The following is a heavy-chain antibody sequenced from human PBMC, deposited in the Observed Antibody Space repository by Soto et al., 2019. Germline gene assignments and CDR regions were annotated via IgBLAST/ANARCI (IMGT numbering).Heavy chain of an antibody. D-gene: IGHD2-2*01. CDR1: GYTFSNYG. V-gene: IGHV1-18*01. Sequence: ASVKVSCKTSGYTFSNYGITWVRQAPGQPLEWLGWISLYSDGTNYAQKFQGRVSMTTGTSTTTAYMELRSLRSDDTAVYYCARVVPGAEAWFGPWGQGTLVTVSS. CDR2: ISLYSDGT. J-gene: IGHJ5*02. CDR3: ARVVPGAEAWFGP.